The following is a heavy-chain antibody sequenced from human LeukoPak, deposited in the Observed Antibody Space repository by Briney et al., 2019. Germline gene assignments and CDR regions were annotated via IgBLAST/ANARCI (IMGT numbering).Heavy chain of an antibody. CDR3: VKETSYYPD. CDR2: ISSAGGAT. Sequence: GGSLRLSCSASGFTFRTYPMHWVRQAPGKGLEYVSAISSAGGATYYGGSVKGRFTISRDNSKNTLYLQMSSLRADDTAVYYCVKETSYYPDWGQGTLVTVSS. V-gene: IGHV3-64D*08. J-gene: IGHJ4*02. CDR1: GFTFRTYP. D-gene: IGHD3-10*01.